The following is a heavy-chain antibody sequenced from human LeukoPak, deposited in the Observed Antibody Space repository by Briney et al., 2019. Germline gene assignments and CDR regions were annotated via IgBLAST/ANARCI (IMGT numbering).Heavy chain of an antibody. CDR3: ARATYYYDSSGYYQPYYYYYYGMDV. D-gene: IGHD3-22*01. V-gene: IGHV1-3*01. CDR1: GYTFTSYA. J-gene: IGHJ6*02. Sequence: VASVKVSCKASGYTFTSYAMHWVRQAPGQRLEWMGWINAGNGNTKYSQKFQGRVTITRDTSASTAYMELSSLRSEDTAVYYCARATYYYDSSGYYQPYYYYYYGMDVWGQGTTVTVSS. CDR2: INAGNGNT.